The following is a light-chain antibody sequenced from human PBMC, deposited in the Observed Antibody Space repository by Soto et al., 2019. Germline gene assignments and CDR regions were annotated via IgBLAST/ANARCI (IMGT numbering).Light chain of an antibody. CDR1: QSISSW. J-gene: IGKJ2*01. V-gene: IGKV1-5*01. CDR3: QQYNSYSYT. CDR2: DAP. Sequence: DIQMTQSPSTLSASVGDRVTITCRASQSISSWVAWYQQKPGKAPKLLIYDAPSLESGVPSRFSGSGSGTEFTLTISSLQPDDFATYYCQQYNSYSYTFGQGTKLEIK.